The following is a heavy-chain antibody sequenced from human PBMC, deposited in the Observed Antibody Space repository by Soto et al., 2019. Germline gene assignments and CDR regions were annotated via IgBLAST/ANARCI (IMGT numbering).Heavy chain of an antibody. D-gene: IGHD4-4*01. V-gene: IGHV4-59*04. Sequence: ETLSLTCTVSGGSISSYYWSWIRQPPGKGLEWSGYIYYSGSTYYNPSLQSRVTISADTSKNQFSLMLTSLTAADTAVYYCARQATYTLDVWGQGTTVTVSS. CDR1: GGSISSYY. J-gene: IGHJ6*02. CDR2: IYYSGST. CDR3: ARQATYTLDV.